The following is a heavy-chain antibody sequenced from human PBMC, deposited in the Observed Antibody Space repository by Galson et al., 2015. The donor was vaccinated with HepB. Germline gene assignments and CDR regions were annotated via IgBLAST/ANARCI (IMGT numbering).Heavy chain of an antibody. CDR1: GFTFSSYG. Sequence: SLRLSCAGSGFTFSSYGMHWVRQAPGKGLEWVAVIWYDGSNKYYADSVKGRFTISRDNSKNTLYLQMNSLRAEDTAVYYCARDLPYYYGSGILDYWGQGTLVTVSS. CDR2: IWYDGSNK. D-gene: IGHD3-10*01. V-gene: IGHV3-33*01. CDR3: ARDLPYYYGSGILDY. J-gene: IGHJ4*02.